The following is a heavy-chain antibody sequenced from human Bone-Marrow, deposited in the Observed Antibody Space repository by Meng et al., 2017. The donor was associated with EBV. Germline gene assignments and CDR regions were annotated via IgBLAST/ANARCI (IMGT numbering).Heavy chain of an antibody. CDR2: IIPIFGTA. CDR3: ARDSDILTGPGGY. V-gene: IGHV1-69*01. J-gene: IGHJ4*02. CDR1: GGTFSSYA. D-gene: IGHD3-9*01. Sequence: QVELGQLGAGGKKPGSSVKVSCKASGGTFSSYAISWVRQAPGQGLEWMGGIIPIFGTANYAQKFQGRVTITADESTSTAYMELSSLRSEDTAVYYCARDSDILTGPGGYWGQGTLVTVSS.